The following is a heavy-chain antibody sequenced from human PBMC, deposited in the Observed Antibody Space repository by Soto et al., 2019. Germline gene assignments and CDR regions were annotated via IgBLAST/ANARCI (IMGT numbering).Heavy chain of an antibody. J-gene: IGHJ6*04. Sequence: PSQTLSPTCGISGDIVSSNSAAWHWIRQSPSRGLEWLGRTYYRSKWYNDYAVSVKSRITINPDTSKNQFSLQLNSVTPEDTAVYYCAKDFYGSGSFNVWGKGTTVTVSS. CDR3: AKDFYGSGSFNV. D-gene: IGHD3-10*01. CDR1: GDIVSSNSAA. V-gene: IGHV6-1*01. CDR2: TYYRSKWYN.